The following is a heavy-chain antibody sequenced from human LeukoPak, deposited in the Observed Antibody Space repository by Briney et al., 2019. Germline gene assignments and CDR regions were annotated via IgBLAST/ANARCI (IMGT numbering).Heavy chain of an antibody. Sequence: ASVKVSCKVSGYTLTELSMHWVRQAPGKGLEWMGGFDPEDGETIYAQKFQGRVTMTEDTSTDTAYMELSSLRSEDTAVYYCARASLDCSSTSCFVYWGQGTLVTVSS. D-gene: IGHD2-2*01. V-gene: IGHV1-24*01. CDR2: FDPEDGET. CDR3: ARASLDCSSTSCFVY. CDR1: GYTLTELS. J-gene: IGHJ4*02.